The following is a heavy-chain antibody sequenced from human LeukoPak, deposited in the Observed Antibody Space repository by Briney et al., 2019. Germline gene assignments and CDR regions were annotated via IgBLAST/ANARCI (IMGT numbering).Heavy chain of an antibody. CDR2: IYYSGST. V-gene: IGHV4-39*07. Sequence: PSETLSLTCTVSGGSISSSSYYWGWIRQPPGKGLEWIGSIYYSGSTYCNPSLKSRVTISVDTSKNQFSLKLSSVTAADTAVYYCARDLVTVTKGFDIWGLGTMVSVSS. CDR1: GGSISSSSYY. CDR3: ARDLVTVTKGFDI. D-gene: IGHD4-17*01. J-gene: IGHJ3*02.